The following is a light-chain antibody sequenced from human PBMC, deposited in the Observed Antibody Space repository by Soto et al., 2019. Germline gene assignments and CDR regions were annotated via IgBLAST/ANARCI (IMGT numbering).Light chain of an antibody. CDR2: GAF. Sequence: EIVLTQSPGTLSLSPGNRATLSCRASQTVTSGLLGWYQQRPGQAPRLLISGAFSRAYGIPDRFSGSGSGTDFTLTISRLEPEDFAVYYWQQYGTPPYTFGQGTRLEIK. V-gene: IGKV3-20*01. CDR3: QQYGTPPYT. CDR1: QTVTSGL. J-gene: IGKJ2*01.